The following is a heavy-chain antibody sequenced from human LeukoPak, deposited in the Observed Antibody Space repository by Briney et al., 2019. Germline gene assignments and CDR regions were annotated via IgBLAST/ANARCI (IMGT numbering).Heavy chain of an antibody. CDR2: IHSSGTT. D-gene: IGHD6-25*01. J-gene: IGHJ5*02. Sequence: SETLSLTCTVSGDSISGYYWSWLRQPPGKGLEWIAFIHSSGTTNYSPSLKSRVSISVDTSNNQFSLNVNSVTAADTAVYYCARGGASSEWFDPWGQGTLVTVSS. CDR1: GDSISGYY. V-gene: IGHV4-59*01. CDR3: ARGGASSEWFDP.